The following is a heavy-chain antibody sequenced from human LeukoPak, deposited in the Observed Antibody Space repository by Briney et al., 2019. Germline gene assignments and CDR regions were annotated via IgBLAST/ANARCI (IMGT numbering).Heavy chain of an antibody. J-gene: IGHJ3*02. Sequence: GGSLRLSCAASGFTFSSYEMNWVRQAPGKGLEWVSYISSSGSTIYYADSVKGRFTISRDNARNSLYLQMNSLRAEDTAVYYCARVKEASAFDIWGQGTMVTVSS. CDR1: GFTFSSYE. CDR3: ARVKEASAFDI. D-gene: IGHD5-12*01. CDR2: ISSSGSTI. V-gene: IGHV3-48*03.